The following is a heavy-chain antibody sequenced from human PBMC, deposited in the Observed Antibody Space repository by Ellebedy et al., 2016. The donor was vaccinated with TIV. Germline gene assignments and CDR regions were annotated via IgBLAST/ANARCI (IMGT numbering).Heavy chain of an antibody. CDR1: GFSFRSYW. V-gene: IGHV3-7*01. J-gene: IGHJ3*01. Sequence: GGSLRLSCAASGFSFRSYWMSWVRQAPGRGLEWVANINQDESQRYYVDSVKGRFTISIDNTKNSLYLQMNSLRAEDTAVYLCATDGSYGDFRSPAHAFEAWGQGTMVSVSS. CDR2: INQDESQR. CDR3: ATDGSYGDFRSPAHAFEA. D-gene: IGHD4-17*01.